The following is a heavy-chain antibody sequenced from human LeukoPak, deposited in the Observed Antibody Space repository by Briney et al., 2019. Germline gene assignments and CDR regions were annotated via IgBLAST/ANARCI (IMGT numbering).Heavy chain of an antibody. J-gene: IGHJ1*01. CDR2: IYYSGST. CDR1: GGSISSGDYY. V-gene: IGHV4-30-4*01. CDR3: ATFRNRNGSGSYYGMYFQH. D-gene: IGHD3-10*01. Sequence: SETLSLTCTVSGGSISSGDYYWSWIRQPPGKGLEWIGYIYYSGSTYYNPSLKSRVTISVDTSKNQFSLKLSSVTAADTAVYYCATFRNRNGSGSYYGMYFQHWGQGTLVTVSS.